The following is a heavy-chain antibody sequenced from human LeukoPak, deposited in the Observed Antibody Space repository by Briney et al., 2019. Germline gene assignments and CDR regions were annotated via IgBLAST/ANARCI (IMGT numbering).Heavy chain of an antibody. J-gene: IGHJ4*02. CDR3: ARGARNKSLRYCSGGSCYLFDY. Sequence: PGGSLRLSXAASGFTFSSYWMHWVRQAPGKGLVWVSRINSDGSSTSYADSVKGRFTISRDNAKNTLYLQMNSLRAEDTAVYYCARGARNKSLRYCSGGSCYLFDYWGQGTLVTVSS. D-gene: IGHD2-15*01. CDR1: GFTFSSYW. CDR2: INSDGSST. V-gene: IGHV3-74*01.